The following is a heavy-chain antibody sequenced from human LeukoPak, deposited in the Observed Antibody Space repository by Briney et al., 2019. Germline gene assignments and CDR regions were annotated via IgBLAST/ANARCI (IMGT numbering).Heavy chain of an antibody. CDR1: GGSVSSGSYY. D-gene: IGHD3-10*01. CDR2: IYYSGST. J-gene: IGHJ4*02. V-gene: IGHV4-61*01. Sequence: SETLSLTCTVSGGSVSSGSYYWSWIRQPPGKGLEWIGYIYYSGSTNYNPSLKSRVTISVDTSKNQFSLKLSSVTAADTDVYYCARVREDYYGSGSYPFDYWGQGTLVTVSS. CDR3: ARVREDYYGSGSYPFDY.